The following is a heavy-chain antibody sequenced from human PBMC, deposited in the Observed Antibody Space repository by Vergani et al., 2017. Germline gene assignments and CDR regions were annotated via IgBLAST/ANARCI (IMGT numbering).Heavy chain of an antibody. V-gene: IGHV3-11*06. CDR3: ARARRGWALGVFDI. CDR2: ISSSSSYT. Sequence: QVQLVESGGGLVKPGGSLRLSCAASGFTFSAYYMSWIRQAPGKGLEWVSYISSSSSYTNYADSVKGRFTISRDNAKNSLYLQMNSLRAEDTAVDYCARARRGWALGVFDIGGQGTMVTASS. J-gene: IGHJ3*02. CDR1: GFTFSAYY. D-gene: IGHD1-26*01.